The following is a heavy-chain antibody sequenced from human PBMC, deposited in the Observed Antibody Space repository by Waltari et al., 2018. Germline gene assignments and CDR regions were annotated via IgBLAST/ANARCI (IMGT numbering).Heavy chain of an antibody. J-gene: IGHJ6*02. V-gene: IGHV4-61*09. D-gene: IGHD2-15*01. Sequence: QVQLQESGPGLVKPSQTLSLTCTVSGGSISSGSYYWSWNRQPAGKGLEWIGYIYTSGSTNYNPSLKSRVTISVDTSKNQFSLKLSSVTAADTAVYYCGVVAARVGGHYYGMDVWGQGTTVTVSS. CDR1: GGSISSGSYY. CDR3: GVVAARVGGHYYGMDV. CDR2: IYTSGST.